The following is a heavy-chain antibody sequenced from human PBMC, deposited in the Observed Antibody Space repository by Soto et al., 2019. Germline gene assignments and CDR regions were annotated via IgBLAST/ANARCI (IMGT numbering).Heavy chain of an antibody. Sequence: GWYLRLSCAASGFTFSSYAMSWVRQAPGKGLEWVSTISGSDGRTYSTDSVKGRFTISRDNSRNTLYLQMNSLRAEDTAVYYCARDSPLVYCSGGSCYGMDVWCQG. CDR3: ARDSPLVYCSGGSCYGMDV. CDR1: GFTFSSYA. J-gene: IGHJ6*02. D-gene: IGHD2-15*01. CDR2: ISGSDGRT. V-gene: IGHV3-23*01.